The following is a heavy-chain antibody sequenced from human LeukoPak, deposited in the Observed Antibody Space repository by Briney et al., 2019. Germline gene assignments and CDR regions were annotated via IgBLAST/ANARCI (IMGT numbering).Heavy chain of an antibody. CDR2: INPSGGST. D-gene: IGHD4-17*01. J-gene: IGHJ6*02. V-gene: IGHV1-46*01. CDR1: GGTFSSYA. Sequence: ASVKVSCKASGGTFSSYAISWVRQAPGQGLEWMGIINPSGGSTSYAQKFQGRVTMTRDTSTSTVYMELSSLRSEDTAVYYCARDLTVTTFQGYGMDVWGQGTTVTVSS. CDR3: ARDLTVTTFQGYGMDV.